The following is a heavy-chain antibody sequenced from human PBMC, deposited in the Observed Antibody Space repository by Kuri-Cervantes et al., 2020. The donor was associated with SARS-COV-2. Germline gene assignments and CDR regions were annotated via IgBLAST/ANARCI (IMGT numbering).Heavy chain of an antibody. CDR1: GFPFSNFG. Sequence: GESLKISCAASGFPFSNFGMHWVRQAPGKGLEWVAIISYDTTNKYYADSVKGRFTISRDNAKNSLYLQMNSLRAEDTAVYYCASSKFDTSQIDYWGQGTLVTVSS. CDR2: ISYDTTNK. D-gene: IGHD2-2*01. V-gene: IGHV3-30*03. J-gene: IGHJ4*02. CDR3: ASSKFDTSQIDY.